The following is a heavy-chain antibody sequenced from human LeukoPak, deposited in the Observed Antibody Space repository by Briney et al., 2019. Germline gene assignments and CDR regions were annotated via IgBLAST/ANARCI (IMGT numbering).Heavy chain of an antibody. D-gene: IGHD3-10*01. J-gene: IGHJ4*02. CDR3: ARAHPQERGYYYGSGSYYTPFDY. CDR2: IIPIFGTA. CDR1: GGTFSSYA. V-gene: IGHV1-69*13. Sequence: GASVKVSCKASGGTFSSYAISWVRQAPGQGLEWMGGIIPIFGTANYAQKVQGRVTITADESTSTAYMELSSLRSEDTAVYYCARAHPQERGYYYGSGSYYTPFDYWGPGTLVTVSS.